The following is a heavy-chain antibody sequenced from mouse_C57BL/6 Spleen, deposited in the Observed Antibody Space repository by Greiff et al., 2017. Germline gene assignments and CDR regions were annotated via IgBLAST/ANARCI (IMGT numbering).Heavy chain of an antibody. D-gene: IGHD1-1*02. J-gene: IGHJ2*01. CDR2: IWSGGST. V-gene: IGHV2-2*01. CDR1: GFSLTSYG. Sequence: QVQLKESGPGLVQPSQSLSITCTVSGFSLTSYGVHWVRQSPGKGLEWLGVIWSGGSTDYNAAFISSLSISKDKSKRQVFFKMNSLQADDTARDYCARNYGGTGVYFDYWGQGTTHTVAS. CDR3: ARNYGGTGVYFDY.